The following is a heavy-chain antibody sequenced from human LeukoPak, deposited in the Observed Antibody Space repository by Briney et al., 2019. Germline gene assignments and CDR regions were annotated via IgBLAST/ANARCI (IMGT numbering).Heavy chain of an antibody. CDR3: ARGYFHGSIDY. D-gene: IGHD5-18*01. J-gene: IGHJ4*02. Sequence: GGSLRLSCAASGFTFSTYWLHWVRQAPGKGLVWVSRIESDGASTTYADSVKCRFTISRDNAKNTLYLQMNSLRAEDTAVYYCARGYFHGSIDYWGQGTLVTVSS. V-gene: IGHV3-74*01. CDR2: IESDGAST. CDR1: GFTFSTYW.